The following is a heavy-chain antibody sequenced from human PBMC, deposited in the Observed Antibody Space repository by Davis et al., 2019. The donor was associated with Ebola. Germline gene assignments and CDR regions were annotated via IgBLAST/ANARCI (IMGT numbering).Heavy chain of an antibody. V-gene: IGHV3-7*01. CDR3: AATGVEYLDY. D-gene: IGHD7-27*01. J-gene: IGHJ4*02. CDR2: IKQDGSEK. CDR1: GFTFSSYW. Sequence: GESLKISCAASGFTFSSYWMSWVRQAPGKGLEWVANIKQDGSEKYYVDSVKGRFTISRDNSKNTLYLQMNSLRAEDTAVYYCAATGVEYLDYWGQGTLVTVSS.